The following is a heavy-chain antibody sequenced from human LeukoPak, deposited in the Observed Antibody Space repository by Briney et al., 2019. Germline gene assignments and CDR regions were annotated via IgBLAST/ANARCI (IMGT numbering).Heavy chain of an antibody. Sequence: GGSLRLSCAASGFTVRNNYMNWVRQAPGKGLEWVSLIYSDGTTDYADSVRGRFTISRDNFENTLYLQMNSLRAEAKDWLYETDAFDIWGQGTMVTVSS. V-gene: IGHV3-66*01. CDR1: GFTVRNNY. D-gene: IGHD2/OR15-2a*01. CDR2: IYSDGTT. J-gene: IGHJ3*02. CDR3: TDAFDI.